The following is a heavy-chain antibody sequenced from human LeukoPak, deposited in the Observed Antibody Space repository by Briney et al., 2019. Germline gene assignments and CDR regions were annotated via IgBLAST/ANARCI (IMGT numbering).Heavy chain of an antibody. CDR1: GGSFSGYY. CDR2: INHSGST. CDR3: ARVFNGDFDAFDI. Sequence: SETLSLTCAVYGGSFSGYYWSWIRQPPGKGLEWIGEINHSGSTNYNPSLKSRVTISVDTSKNQFSLKLSSVTAADTAVYYCARVFNGDFDAFDIWGQGTMVTVSS. J-gene: IGHJ3*02. V-gene: IGHV4-34*01. D-gene: IGHD4-17*01.